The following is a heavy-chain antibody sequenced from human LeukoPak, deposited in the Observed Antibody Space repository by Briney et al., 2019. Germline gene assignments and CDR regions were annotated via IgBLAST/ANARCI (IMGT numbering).Heavy chain of an antibody. CDR2: INHSGST. CDR1: GGSFSGYY. CDR3: ASLNRVARYYYGSGNDP. V-gene: IGHV4-34*01. Sequence: PSETLSLTCAVYGGSFSGYYWSWIRQPPGKGLEWIGEINHSGSTNYYPSLKSRVTISVDTSKNQFSLKLSSVTAADTAVYYCASLNRVARYYYGSGNDPWGQGTLVTVSS. D-gene: IGHD3-10*01. J-gene: IGHJ5*02.